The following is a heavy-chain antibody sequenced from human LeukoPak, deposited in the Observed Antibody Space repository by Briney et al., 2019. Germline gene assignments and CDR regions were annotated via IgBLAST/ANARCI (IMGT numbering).Heavy chain of an antibody. CDR3: ARLGYCSGGSCYGDDY. D-gene: IGHD2-15*01. Sequence: ASVKVSCKASGYTFTGYYMHWVRQAPGQGLEWMGWINPNSGGTNYAQKFQGRVTMTRDTSISTAYMELSRLRSDDTAVYYRARLGYCSGGSCYGDDYWGQGTLATVSS. J-gene: IGHJ4*02. V-gene: IGHV1-2*02. CDR1: GYTFTGYY. CDR2: INPNSGGT.